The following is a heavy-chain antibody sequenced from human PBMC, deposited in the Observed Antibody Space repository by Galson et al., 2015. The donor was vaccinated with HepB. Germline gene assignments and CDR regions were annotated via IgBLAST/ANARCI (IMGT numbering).Heavy chain of an antibody. D-gene: IGHD3-10*01. CDR1: GDTFTPYT. CDR2: ITADNSNP. Sequence: SVKVSCKASGDTFTPYTMHWVRQAPGQRLEWMGWITADNSNPKYSQKLQGRVTFTRDTSASTAYMELSSLRAEDTAVYYCATQRNHGSPLDSWGQGTLVIVSS. CDR3: ATQRNHGSPLDS. V-gene: IGHV1-3*01. J-gene: IGHJ4*02.